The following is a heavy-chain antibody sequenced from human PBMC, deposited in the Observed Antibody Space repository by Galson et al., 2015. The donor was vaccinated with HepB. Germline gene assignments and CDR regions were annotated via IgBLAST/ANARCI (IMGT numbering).Heavy chain of an antibody. V-gene: IGHV1-8*01. D-gene: IGHD3-3*01. CDR3: ARGRLDFWSPAARPIYYMDV. CDR1: GYTFTSYD. Sequence: SVKVSCKASGYTFTSYDINWVRQATGQGLEWMGWMNPNSGNTGYAQKFQGRVTMTRNTSISTAYMELSSLRSEDTAVYYCARGRLDFWSPAARPIYYMDVWGKGTTVTASS. J-gene: IGHJ6*03. CDR2: MNPNSGNT.